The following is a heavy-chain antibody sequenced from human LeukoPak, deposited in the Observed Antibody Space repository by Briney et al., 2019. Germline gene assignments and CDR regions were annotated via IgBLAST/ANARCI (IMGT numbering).Heavy chain of an antibody. D-gene: IGHD3-10*01. V-gene: IGHV3-30*03. CDR3: ARAMVRGVIPY. J-gene: IGHJ4*02. CDR1: GFTLSNAW. CDR2: ISNDGTIQ. Sequence: PGGSLRLSCAASGFTLSNAWMNWVRQAPGKGLEWLAVISNDGTIQYYADSVKGRFTISRDNSRNIMNLQTDSLRPEDTALYYCARAMVRGVIPYWGQGTLVTVSS.